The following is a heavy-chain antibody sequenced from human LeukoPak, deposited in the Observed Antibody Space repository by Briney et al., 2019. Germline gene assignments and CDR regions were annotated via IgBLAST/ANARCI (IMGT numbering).Heavy chain of an antibody. D-gene: IGHD5-24*01. CDR2: IYCRGST. J-gene: IGHJ3*02. Sequence: SETLSLTCTVSGGSISNYHWSWIRQPRGKGLGWIGYIYCRGSTKYNPSLESRVTISVDMSKNQFSLKLNSVTAADTAAYYCVRVQADGHSDIWGQGTMVTVSS. V-gene: IGHV4-59*01. CDR1: GGSISNYH. CDR3: VRVQADGHSDI.